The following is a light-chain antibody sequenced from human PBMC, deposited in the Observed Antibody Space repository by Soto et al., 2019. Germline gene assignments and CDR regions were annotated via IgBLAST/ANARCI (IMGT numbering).Light chain of an antibody. CDR1: RGHSSYA. CDR2: VNSDGSH. J-gene: IGLJ3*02. Sequence: QSVLTQSPSASASLGASVKLTCTLSRGHSSYAIAWHQQQPEKGPRYLMKVNSDGSHSKGDGIPDRFSGSSSGAERYLTISSLQSEDEADYYCQTWGTGIRVFGGGTQLTVL. CDR3: QTWGTGIRV. V-gene: IGLV4-69*01.